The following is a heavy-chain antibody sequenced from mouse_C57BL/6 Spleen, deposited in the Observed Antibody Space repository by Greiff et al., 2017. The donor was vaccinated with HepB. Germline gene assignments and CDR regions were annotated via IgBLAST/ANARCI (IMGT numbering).Heavy chain of an antibody. Sequence: VQLQQSGPELVKPGASVKMSCKASGYTFTDYNMHWVKQSHGKSLEWIGYINPNNGGTSYNQKFKGKATLTVNKSSSTAYMELRSLTSEDSAVYYCAPYYYGSSFYAMDYWGQGTSVTVS. J-gene: IGHJ4*01. V-gene: IGHV1-22*01. CDR3: APYYYGSSFYAMDY. CDR1: GYTFTDYN. CDR2: INPNNGGT. D-gene: IGHD1-1*01.